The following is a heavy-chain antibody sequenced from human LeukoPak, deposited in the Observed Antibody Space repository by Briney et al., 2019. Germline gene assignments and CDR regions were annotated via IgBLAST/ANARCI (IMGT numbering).Heavy chain of an antibody. Sequence: SETLSLTCTVSGGSISSSSYYWGWIRQSPGKGLEWIGSIYYSGSTYYNPSLKSRVTISVDTSKNQFSLKLSSVTAADTAVYYCARQDYYDSSGQQIFDYWGQGTLVTVSS. CDR1: GGSISSSSYY. D-gene: IGHD3-22*01. CDR3: ARQDYYDSSGQQIFDY. V-gene: IGHV4-39*01. CDR2: IYYSGST. J-gene: IGHJ4*02.